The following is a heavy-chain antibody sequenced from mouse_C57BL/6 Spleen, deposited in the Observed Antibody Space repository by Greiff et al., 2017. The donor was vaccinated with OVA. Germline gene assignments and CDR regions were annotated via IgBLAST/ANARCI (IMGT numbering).Heavy chain of an antibody. Sequence: VKLQQPGAELVRPGSSVKLSCKASGYTFTSYWMHWVKQRPIQGLEWIGNIDPSDSETHYNQKFKDKATLTVDKSSSTAYMQLSSLTSEDSAVYYCARADWVYARDYWGQGTSVTVSS. D-gene: IGHD4-1*01. CDR1: GYTFTSYW. J-gene: IGHJ4*01. CDR2: IDPSDSET. CDR3: ARADWVYARDY. V-gene: IGHV1-52*01.